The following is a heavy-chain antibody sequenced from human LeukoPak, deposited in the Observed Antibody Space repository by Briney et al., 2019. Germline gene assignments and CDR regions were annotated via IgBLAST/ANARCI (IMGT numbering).Heavy chain of an antibody. CDR1: GGTFSSYA. CDR2: IIPIFGTA. D-gene: IGHD3-22*01. V-gene: IGHV1-69*01. J-gene: IGHJ4*02. CDR3: ATSPGYYYDSSGPFDY. Sequence: SVRVSCKASGGTFSSYAISWVRQAPGQGLEWMGGIIPIFGTANYAQKFQGRVTITADESTSTAYMELSSLRSEDTAVYYCATSPGYYYDSSGPFDYWGQGTLVTVSS.